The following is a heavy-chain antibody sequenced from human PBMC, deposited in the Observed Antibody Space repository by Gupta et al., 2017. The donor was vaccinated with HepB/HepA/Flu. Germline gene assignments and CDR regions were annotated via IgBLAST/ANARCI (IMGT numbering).Heavy chain of an antibody. D-gene: IGHD6-6*01. CDR1: YA. V-gene: IGHV3-23*01. J-gene: IGHJ4*02. CDR2: ISGSGDST. CDR3: AKGGRSSIAPPGDD. Sequence: YAMAWVRQAPGKGLEWVSTISGSGDSTYFADSVEGRFTISRDNSKDTLYLQMSSLRAEDTAVYYCAKGGRSSIAPPGDDWGQGTLVTVSS.